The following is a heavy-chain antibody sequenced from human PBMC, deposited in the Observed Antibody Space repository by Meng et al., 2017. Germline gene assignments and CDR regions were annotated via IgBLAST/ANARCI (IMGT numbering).Heavy chain of an antibody. J-gene: IGHJ4*02. CDR2: ISGSGGST. D-gene: IGHD6-19*01. CDR3: ARDRSSSGFDY. V-gene: IGHV3-74*01. Sequence: VQLVESGGGLVQPGGSPRLSCAASGFTFSSYWMLWVRKAPGKGLVWVSAISGSGGSTYYADSVKGRFTISRDNSKNTLYLQMNSLRAEDTAVYYCARDRSSSGFDYWGQGTLVTVSS. CDR1: GFTFSSYW.